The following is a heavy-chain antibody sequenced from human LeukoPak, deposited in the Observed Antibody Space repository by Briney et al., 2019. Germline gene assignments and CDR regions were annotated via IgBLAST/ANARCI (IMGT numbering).Heavy chain of an antibody. V-gene: IGHV3-11*04. Sequence: GGSLRLSCVASGFTFSDYYMSWIRQAPGKGLEWVSYISSSSSTIYYADSVKGRFTISRDNAKKSLYVQMNSLRAEDTAVYYCAIGTSRTSYYMDVWGKGTTVTVSS. CDR3: AIGTSRTSYYMDV. CDR2: ISSSSSTI. CDR1: GFTFSDYY. J-gene: IGHJ6*03. D-gene: IGHD1-7*01.